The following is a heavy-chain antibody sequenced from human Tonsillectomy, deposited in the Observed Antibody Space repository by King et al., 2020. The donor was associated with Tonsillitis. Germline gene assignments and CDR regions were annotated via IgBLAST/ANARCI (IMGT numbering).Heavy chain of an antibody. V-gene: IGHV3-43*02. J-gene: IGHJ4*02. CDR2: VSGDGGST. D-gene: IGHD2-15*01. Sequence: VQLVESGGGVVQPGGSLRLSCAASGFTFDDYVMHGVRQAPGKGLEWVSLVSGDGGSTYYAASGKGRFTISRDNSKNSLYLQMNSLSTEDTALYYCAKDMGRCLDYWGQGTLVTVSS. CDR3: AKDMGRCLDY. CDR1: GFTFDDYV.